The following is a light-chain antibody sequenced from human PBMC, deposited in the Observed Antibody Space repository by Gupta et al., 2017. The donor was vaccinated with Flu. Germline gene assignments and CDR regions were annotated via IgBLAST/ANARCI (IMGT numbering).Light chain of an antibody. CDR3: QAEDRNNIV. CDR1: SASITSNY. Sequence: FLLPQPHSVSESPGQTVPISFTRSSASITSNYVQWSQQRPDSAPILLIYDHDKSLSGVPDRFSGSIDTSSNSASLTISGLKTEDEDDYYCQAEDRNNIVFGGGTKLTVL. CDR2: DHD. J-gene: IGLJ3*02. V-gene: IGLV6-57*03.